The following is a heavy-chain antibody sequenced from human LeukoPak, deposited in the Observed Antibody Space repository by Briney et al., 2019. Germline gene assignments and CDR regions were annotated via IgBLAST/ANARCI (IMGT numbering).Heavy chain of an antibody. Sequence: GGSLRLSCAASGFTFSSYGMHWVRQAPGKGLEWVAFIRYDGSNKYYADSVKGRFTISRDNSKNTLYLQMSSLRAEDTAVYYCAKGSSSWYDGYFDYWGQGILVTVSS. CDR2: IRYDGSNK. CDR1: GFTFSSYG. J-gene: IGHJ4*02. D-gene: IGHD6-13*01. CDR3: AKGSSSWYDGYFDY. V-gene: IGHV3-30*02.